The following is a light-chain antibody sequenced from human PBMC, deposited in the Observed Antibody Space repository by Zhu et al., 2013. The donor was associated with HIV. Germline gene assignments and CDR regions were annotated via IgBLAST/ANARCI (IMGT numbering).Light chain of an antibody. J-gene: IGKJ1*01. CDR3: QQYGSSPQT. CDR2: GAS. CDR1: QSVTSSY. V-gene: IGKV3-20*01. Sequence: EIVLTQSPGTLSLSPGERATLSCRASQSVTSSYLAWYQQRLGQSPRLLIYGASTRATDIPDRFSGRGSGTDFTLTISRLEPEDFAVYYCQQYGSSPQTFGQGTKVEIK.